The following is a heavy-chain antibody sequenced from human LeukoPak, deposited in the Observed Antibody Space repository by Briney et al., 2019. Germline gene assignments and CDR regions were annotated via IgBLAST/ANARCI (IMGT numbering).Heavy chain of an antibody. Sequence: PGGSLRLSCAASGFIFNDFAMHWVRQVPGKGLEWVSGIDWSGGDVAYADSVKGRFTISRDNAKKSLFLLMNSLRPEDTAFYYCTKDMDPSGYYRGNFDFWSQGTLVAVSP. CDR1: GFIFNDFA. D-gene: IGHD3-22*01. V-gene: IGHV3-9*01. CDR2: IDWSGGDV. CDR3: TKDMDPSGYYRGNFDF. J-gene: IGHJ4*02.